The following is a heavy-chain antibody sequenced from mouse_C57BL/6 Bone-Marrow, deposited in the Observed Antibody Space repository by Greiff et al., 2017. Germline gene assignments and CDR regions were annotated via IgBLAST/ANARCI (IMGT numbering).Heavy chain of an antibody. CDR1: GYTFTSYW. D-gene: IGHD2-3*01. CDR2: IYPGSGST. Sequence: QVQLQQPGAELVKPGASVKMSCKASGYTFTSYWITWVKQRPGQGLEWIGDIYPGSGSTNYNEKFKSKATLTVDTSSSTAYMQLSSLTSEASAVYYCAREGGWLLRGGFAYWGQGTLVTVSA. CDR3: AREGGWLLRGGFAY. V-gene: IGHV1-55*01. J-gene: IGHJ3*01.